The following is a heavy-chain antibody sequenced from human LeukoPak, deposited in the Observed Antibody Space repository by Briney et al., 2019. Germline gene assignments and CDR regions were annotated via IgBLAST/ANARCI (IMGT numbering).Heavy chain of an antibody. V-gene: IGHV3-23*01. CDR1: GFTFSTYA. CDR3: AKAISEYGGYDHYFDS. J-gene: IGHJ4*02. D-gene: IGHD5-12*01. CDR2: ISGSGAST. Sequence: GGSLRLSCAASGFTFSTYAMSWVRQAPGKGPQWVSSISGSGASTYYADSVKGRFTISRDNSKNTLYLQMSGLRAEDTAAYYCAKAISEYGGYDHYFDSWGQGTLVTVSS.